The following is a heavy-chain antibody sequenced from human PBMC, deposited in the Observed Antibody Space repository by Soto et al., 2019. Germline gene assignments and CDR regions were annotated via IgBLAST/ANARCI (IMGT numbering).Heavy chain of an antibody. J-gene: IGHJ4*02. CDR1: GFTVXTTY. D-gene: IGHD3-22*01. V-gene: IGHV3-66*04. CDR2: LHGDGST. CDR3: ASHPRDSSGYWYYFDY. Sequence: GGSLRLSCVASGFTVXTTYMSLVRQAPGKGLEWVSILHGDGSTNYADSVKGRFTISRDNAKNSLYLQMNSLRAEDTAVYYCASHPRDSSGYWYYFDYWGQGTLVTVSS.